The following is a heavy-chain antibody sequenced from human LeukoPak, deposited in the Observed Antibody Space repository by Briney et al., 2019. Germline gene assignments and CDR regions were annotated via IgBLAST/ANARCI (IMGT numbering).Heavy chain of an antibody. CDR1: GFTFSSYG. CDR3: ARWGATGYGDY. D-gene: IGHD3-9*01. CDR2: ISDSSSTI. J-gene: IGHJ4*02. V-gene: IGHV3-48*03. Sequence: GGSLRLSCAASGFTFSSYGMNWVRQAPGKGLEWVSYISDSSSTIYYADSVKGRLSISRDNAKNSLYLQMNSLRAEDTAVYYCARWGATGYGDYWGQGTLVTVSS.